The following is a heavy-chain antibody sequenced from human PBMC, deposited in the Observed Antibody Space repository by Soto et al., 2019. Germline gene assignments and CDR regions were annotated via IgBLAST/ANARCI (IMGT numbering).Heavy chain of an antibody. D-gene: IGHD4-17*01. J-gene: IGHJ4*02. CDR2: IYYSGRT. CDR1: GGSISSYY. Sequence: QVQLQESGPGLVKPSETLSLTCTVSGGSISSYYWSWIRQPPGKGLEWIGYIYYSGRTNYNPSLKRRVTISVDTSKTQFSLKRSSVTAADTAVYYCARNYGGNVDNWGQGTLVTVSS. V-gene: IGHV4-59*08. CDR3: ARNYGGNVDN.